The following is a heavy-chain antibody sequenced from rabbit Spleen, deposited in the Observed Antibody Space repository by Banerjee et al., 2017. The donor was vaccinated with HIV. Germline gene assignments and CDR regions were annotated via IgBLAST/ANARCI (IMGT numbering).Heavy chain of an antibody. CDR3: ARAIVPWLGLTRLDL. CDR1: GIDFTNYY. CDR2: IYAAKGST. D-gene: IGHD4-1*01. Sequence: QLTETGGGLVQPGGSLTLSCKASGIDFTNYYISWVRQAPGKGLEWIGIIYAAKGSTDYASWVNGRLTISSDNAQSTVDLKMTSLTAADTATYFCARAIVPWLGLTRLDLWGPGTLVTVS. V-gene: IGHV1S7*01. J-gene: IGHJ3*01.